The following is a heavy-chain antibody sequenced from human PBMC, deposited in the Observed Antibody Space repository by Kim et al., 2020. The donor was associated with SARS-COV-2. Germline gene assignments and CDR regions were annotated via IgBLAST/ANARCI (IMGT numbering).Heavy chain of an antibody. CDR1: GFTFTSSA. D-gene: IGHD2-15*01. V-gene: IGHV1-58*01. Sequence: SVKVSCKASGFTFTSSAVQWVRQARGQRLEWIGWIVVGSGNTNYAQKFQERVTITRDMSTSTAYMELSSLRSEDTAVYYCAAEAKLGYCSGGSCTFDYWGQGTLVTVSS. CDR3: AAEAKLGYCSGGSCTFDY. CDR2: IVVGSGNT. J-gene: IGHJ4*02.